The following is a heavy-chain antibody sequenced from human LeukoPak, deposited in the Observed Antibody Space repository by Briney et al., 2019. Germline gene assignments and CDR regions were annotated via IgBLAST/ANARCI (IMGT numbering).Heavy chain of an antibody. CDR2: INHSGST. Sequence: SGTLSLTCAVYGGSFSGYYWSWIRQPPGKGLEWIGEINHSGSTNYNPSLKSRVTISVDTSKNQFSLKLSSVTAADTAVYYCARAAGPLAAPDFWGQGTPVTVSS. CDR3: ARAAGPLAAPDF. J-gene: IGHJ4*02. V-gene: IGHV4-34*01. D-gene: IGHD6-13*01. CDR1: GGSFSGYY.